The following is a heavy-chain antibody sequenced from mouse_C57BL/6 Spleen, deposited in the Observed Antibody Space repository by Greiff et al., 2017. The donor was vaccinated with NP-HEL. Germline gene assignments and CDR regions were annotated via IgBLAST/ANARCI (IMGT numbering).Heavy chain of an antibody. Sequence: QVQLKQSGAELMKPGASVKLSCKATGYKFTGYWIEWVKQRPGHGLEWIGEILPGSGSTNYNEKFKGQATFTADTSSNTAYMQLSSLTTKDSAIEYCAGRGYGSSLWYFDVWGTGTTASVSS. CDR3: AGRGYGSSLWYFDV. D-gene: IGHD1-1*01. CDR1: GYKFTGYW. V-gene: IGHV1-9*01. J-gene: IGHJ1*03. CDR2: ILPGSGST.